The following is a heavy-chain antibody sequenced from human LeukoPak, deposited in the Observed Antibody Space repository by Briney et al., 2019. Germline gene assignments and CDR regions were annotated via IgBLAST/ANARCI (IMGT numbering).Heavy chain of an antibody. CDR3: ARHHKSPMSERKGFDY. J-gene: IGHJ4*02. V-gene: IGHV4-34*01. Sequence: PSETLSLTCTVFGGSFSDYYWNWIRQPPGKGLEWIGEINHSGSTNYNPSLKSGVTISVDTSKKQFSLKMRSVTAADTAVYYCARHHKSPMSERKGFDYWGQGTLVTVSS. CDR1: GGSFSDYY. CDR2: INHSGST.